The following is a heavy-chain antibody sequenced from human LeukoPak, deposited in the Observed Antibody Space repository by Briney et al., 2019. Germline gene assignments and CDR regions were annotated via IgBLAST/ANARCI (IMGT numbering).Heavy chain of an antibody. CDR3: ARVYSASYYYFDY. CDR2: IYYSGST. Sequence: SETLSLTCTVSGGSISSYYRSWIRQPPGKGLEWIGYIYYSGSTNYNPSLKSRVTISVDTSKNQFSLKLSSVTAADTAVYYCARVYSASYYYFDYWGQGTLVTVSS. V-gene: IGHV4-59*01. J-gene: IGHJ4*02. D-gene: IGHD1-26*01. CDR1: GGSISSYY.